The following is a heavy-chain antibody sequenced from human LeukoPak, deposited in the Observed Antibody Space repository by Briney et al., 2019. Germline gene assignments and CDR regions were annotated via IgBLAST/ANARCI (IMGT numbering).Heavy chain of an antibody. Sequence: VGSLRLSCAASGFTFSSYDMHWVRQAPGKGLEWVAFILYDGSNKYYADSVKGRFTISRDNSKNTLYLQMNSLRAEDTAVYYCAKRYSSQSYYYYYYMDVWGKGTTVTISS. J-gene: IGHJ6*03. V-gene: IGHV3-30*02. CDR3: AKRYSSQSYYYYYYMDV. CDR2: ILYDGSNK. CDR1: GFTFSSYD. D-gene: IGHD6-19*01.